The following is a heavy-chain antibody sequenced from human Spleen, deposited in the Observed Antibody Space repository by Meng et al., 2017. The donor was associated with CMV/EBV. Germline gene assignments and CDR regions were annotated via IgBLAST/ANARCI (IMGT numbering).Heavy chain of an antibody. Sequence: GESLKISCAASGFTFSSFEMNWVRQAPGKGLEWVSYIYSSGRTIYYADSVKGRFTISRDNSKQMAYLQMNSLRPEDTAVYYCAKEGRLGSTYYFNYNGYYFDYWGRGTLVTVSS. D-gene: IGHD3-10*01. J-gene: IGHJ4*02. CDR3: AKEGRLGSTYYFNYNGYYFDY. V-gene: IGHV3-48*03. CDR2: IYSSGRTI. CDR1: GFTFSSFE.